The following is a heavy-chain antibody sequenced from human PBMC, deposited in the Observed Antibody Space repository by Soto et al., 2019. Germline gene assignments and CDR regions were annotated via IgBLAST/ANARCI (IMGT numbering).Heavy chain of an antibody. CDR3: ARIIGYCRNNDCSWTFDV. CDR2: FYPGDSTS. D-gene: IGHD2-15*01. J-gene: IGHJ3*01. Sequence: PGESLKISCKTSGYSFISYWVAWVRQLPGKGLELMGTFYPGDSTSTYSPSFQGQVTISVDTSITTAYLQLNSLKASDTAMYYCARIIGYCRNNDCSWTFDVWGQGTMVTVSS. V-gene: IGHV5-51*01. CDR1: GYSFISYW.